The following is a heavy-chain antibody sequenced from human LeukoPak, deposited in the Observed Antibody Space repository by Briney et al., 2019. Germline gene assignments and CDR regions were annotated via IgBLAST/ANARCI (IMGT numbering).Heavy chain of an antibody. CDR3: AANGYYTIGY. CDR1: GDPMSSIDW. CDR2: IRHTGNT. J-gene: IGHJ4*02. V-gene: IGHV4-4*02. Sequence: AGTLSLTCAVSGDPMSSIDWWSWVRQPPGKGLEWIGEIRHTGNTNYNPSRKSRVTISVDKSKNPFSLNFNSMSAADSAVYYCAANGYYTIGYWGQGTLVTVSS. D-gene: IGHD1-26*01.